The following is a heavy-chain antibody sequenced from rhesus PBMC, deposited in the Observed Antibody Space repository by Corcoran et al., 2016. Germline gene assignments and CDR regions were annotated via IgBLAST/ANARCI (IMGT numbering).Heavy chain of an antibody. CDR1: GGPISSSY. V-gene: IGHV4-169*01. CDR2: VDGSGSST. Sequence: QVKLQESGPGLVKPSETLSVTCAVSGGPISSSYWSWIRRAPGKGLEWIGFVDGSGSSTNYTPSHRSRVTMSVDTSKNQLSLKLSSGTAADTAVYYCARGSRLGVWGPGVLVTVSS. CDR3: ARGSRLGV. D-gene: IGHD3-3*01. J-gene: IGHJ5-1*01.